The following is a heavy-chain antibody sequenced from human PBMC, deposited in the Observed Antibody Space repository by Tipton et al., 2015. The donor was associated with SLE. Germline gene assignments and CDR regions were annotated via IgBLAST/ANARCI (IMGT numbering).Heavy chain of an antibody. CDR3: ARERYSSGWSD. V-gene: IGHV4-4*07. CDR2: IYTSGST. CDR1: GGSISGYY. J-gene: IGHJ4*02. D-gene: IGHD6-19*01. Sequence: TLSLTCTVSGGSISGYYWSWIRQPAGKGLEWIGRIYTSGSTNYTPSLKSRVTMSVDTSKNQFSLKLSSVTAADTAVYYCARERYSSGWSDWGQGTRVTVSS.